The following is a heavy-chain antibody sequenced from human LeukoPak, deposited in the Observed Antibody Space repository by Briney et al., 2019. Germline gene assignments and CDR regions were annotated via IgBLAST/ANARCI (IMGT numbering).Heavy chain of an antibody. CDR2: ISGDGDNT. V-gene: IGHV3-23*01. CDR3: TSRPGDCTRANCLGAFDY. CDR1: GFTFRSYA. J-gene: IGHJ4*02. Sequence: GGSLRLSCAASGFTFRSYAMYWVRQAPGKGLEWVSVISGDGDNTYYGDSEKGRLTTARDNAKNTAHLQMNALRTEDTAVYYCTSRPGDCTRANCLGAFDYWGQGTLVTDSS. D-gene: IGHD2-2*01.